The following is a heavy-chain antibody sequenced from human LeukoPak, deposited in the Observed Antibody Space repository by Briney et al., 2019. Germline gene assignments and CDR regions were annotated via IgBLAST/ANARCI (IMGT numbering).Heavy chain of an antibody. CDR3: ARYYYDSSGYKELDY. Sequence: GASVKVSCKASGGTFSSYAISWVRQAPGQGLEGMGGIIPIFGTANYAQKFQGRVTITADKSTSTAYMELSSLRSEDTAVYYCARYYYDSSGYKELDYWGQGTLVTVSS. CDR2: IIPIFGTA. V-gene: IGHV1-69*06. D-gene: IGHD3-22*01. J-gene: IGHJ4*02. CDR1: GGTFSSYA.